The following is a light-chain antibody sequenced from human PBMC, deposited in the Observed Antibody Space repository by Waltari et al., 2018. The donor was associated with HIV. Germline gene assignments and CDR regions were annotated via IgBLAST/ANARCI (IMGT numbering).Light chain of an antibody. CDR3: QQYFRIPPT. Sequence: DILMTQSPDSLPVSLGERATINCTSSQSILYSSDNRNYLAWYQQKARQPPKLLISWASTRESGVPDRFSASGSGTDFTLTITRLQAEDVAIYHCQQYFRIPPTFGGGTKVEIK. CDR2: WAS. CDR1: QSILYSSDNRNY. J-gene: IGKJ4*01. V-gene: IGKV4-1*01.